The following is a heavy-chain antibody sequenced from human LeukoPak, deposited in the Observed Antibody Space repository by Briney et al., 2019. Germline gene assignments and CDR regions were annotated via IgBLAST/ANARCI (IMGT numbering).Heavy chain of an antibody. V-gene: IGHV4-34*01. J-gene: IGHJ5*02. CDR3: ARSVVVPAAIGNWFDP. CDR2: INHSGST. Sequence: SETLSLTCAVYGGSFSGYYWSWIRQPPGKGLEWIGEINHSGSTNYNSSLKSRVTISVDTSKNQFFLKLSSVTAADTAVYYCARSVVVPAAIGNWFDPWGQGTLVTVSS. D-gene: IGHD2-2*02. CDR1: GGSFSGYY.